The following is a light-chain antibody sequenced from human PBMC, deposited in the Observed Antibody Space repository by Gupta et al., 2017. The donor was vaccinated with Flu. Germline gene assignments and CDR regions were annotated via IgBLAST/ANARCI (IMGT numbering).Light chain of an antibody. J-gene: IGKJ2*01. CDR3: QQYAGSPFT. Sequence: ENVLTQSPGILSLSPGERATLSCRASQSVSASYLAWYQQKPGQAPRLLIYGTSSRATGIPGRFSCSWSGTDFTLTISRLEPEDFAVYYCQQYAGSPFTFGQGTXLEIK. CDR2: GTS. V-gene: IGKV3-20*01. CDR1: QSVSASY.